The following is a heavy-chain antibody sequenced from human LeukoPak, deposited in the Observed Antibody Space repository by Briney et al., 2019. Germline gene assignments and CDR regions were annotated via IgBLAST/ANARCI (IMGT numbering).Heavy chain of an antibody. J-gene: IGHJ4*02. Sequence: ASVKVSCKASGYTFTNFYIHWVRQAPGQGLEWMGRINPDTGGTNFAQKFQDRVTVTRDTSISTAFLELSSLTSGDAAVYYCVTNFDYSDFYWGQGTLVIVS. CDR2: INPDTGGT. V-gene: IGHV1-2*06. CDR1: GYTFTNFY. D-gene: IGHD4-11*01. CDR3: VTNFDYSDFY.